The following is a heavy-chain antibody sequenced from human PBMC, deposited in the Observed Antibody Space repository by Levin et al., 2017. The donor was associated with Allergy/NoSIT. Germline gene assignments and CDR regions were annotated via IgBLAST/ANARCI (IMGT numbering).Heavy chain of an antibody. D-gene: IGHD1-1*01. CDR3: AGQVETTAEDAFDI. Sequence: KVSCKGSGYDFSDYWIAWVRQKPGEGLEWMGIIYPGDSDTRYSPSFQGQVTISVDKSISTAYLKWSSLKASDTAMYYCAGQVETTAEDAFDIWGQGTLVTISS. V-gene: IGHV5-51*01. CDR1: GYDFSDYW. J-gene: IGHJ3*02. CDR2: IYPGDSDT.